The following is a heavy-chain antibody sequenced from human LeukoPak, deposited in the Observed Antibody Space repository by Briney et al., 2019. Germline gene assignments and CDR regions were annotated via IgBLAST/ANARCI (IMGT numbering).Heavy chain of an antibody. D-gene: IGHD3-22*01. J-gene: IGHJ4*02. CDR2: IWYDGSNK. CDR3: ARGRGKPSSGYYYFDY. V-gene: IGHV3-33*01. Sequence: GGSLRLSCAASGFTFSSYGMHWVRQAPGKGLEWVAVIWYDGSNKYYADSVKGRFTISRDNSKNTLYLQMNSLRAEDTAVYYCARGRGKPSSGYYYFDYWGQGTLVTVSS. CDR1: GFTFSSYG.